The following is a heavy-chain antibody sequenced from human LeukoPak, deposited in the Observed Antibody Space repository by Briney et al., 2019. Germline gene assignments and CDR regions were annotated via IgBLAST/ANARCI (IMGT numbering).Heavy chain of an antibody. CDR3: ARDQRYFDLGYGMEV. V-gene: IGHV3-66*01. J-gene: IGHJ6*02. Sequence: QTGGSLRLSCAASGFTVSSNYMSWVRQAPGKRLEWVSVIYSGGSTYYADAVKGRLTISRDNSKNTLYLQMNSMRAEDTAVYYCARDQRYFDLGYGMEVWGQGTTVT. CDR1: GFTVSSNY. CDR2: IYSGGST. D-gene: IGHD3-9*01.